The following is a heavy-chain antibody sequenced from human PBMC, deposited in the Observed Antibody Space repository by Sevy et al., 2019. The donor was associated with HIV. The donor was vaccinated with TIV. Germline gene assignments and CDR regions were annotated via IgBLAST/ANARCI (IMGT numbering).Heavy chain of an antibody. CDR2: ISSSGSTI. V-gene: IGHV3-48*03. CDR1: GFTFSSYE. CDR3: AREVLEAPPAVFDY. Sequence: GGSLRLSCAASGFTFSSYEMNWVRQAPGKGLEWVSYISSSGSTIYYADSVKGLFTISRDNAENSLYLQMNSLRAEDTAVYYCAREVLEAPPAVFDYWGQGTLVTVSS. J-gene: IGHJ4*02. D-gene: IGHD2-15*01.